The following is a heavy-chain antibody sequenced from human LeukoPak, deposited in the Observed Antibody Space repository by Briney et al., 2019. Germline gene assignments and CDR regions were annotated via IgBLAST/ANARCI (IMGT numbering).Heavy chain of an antibody. CDR2: ISDDGSSE. CDR1: GFTFSNSV. D-gene: IGHD3-16*01. CDR3: ARESYGSGHCAAFGI. Sequence: PGGSLRLSCAASGFTFSNSVMHWVRQAPGKGLEWVAGISDDGSSEHYADSVKGRFTISSDNSDNTLYVQMNSLRVEDTAVYYCARESYGSGHCAAFGIWGQGTLVTVSS. J-gene: IGHJ3*02. V-gene: IGHV3-30*04.